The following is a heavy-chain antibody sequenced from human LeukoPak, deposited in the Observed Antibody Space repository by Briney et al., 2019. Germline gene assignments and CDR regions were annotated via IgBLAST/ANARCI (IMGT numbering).Heavy chain of an antibody. CDR1: GGSFSGYY. Sequence: SETLSLTCAVYGGSFSGYYWSWIRQPPGKGLEWIGEINHSGSTNYNPSLKSRVTISVDTSKNQFSLKLSSVTAADTAVYYCARRFPYVDTAMAPPDYWGQGTLVTVSS. CDR2: INHSGST. D-gene: IGHD5-18*01. J-gene: IGHJ4*02. CDR3: ARRFPYVDTAMAPPDY. V-gene: IGHV4-34*01.